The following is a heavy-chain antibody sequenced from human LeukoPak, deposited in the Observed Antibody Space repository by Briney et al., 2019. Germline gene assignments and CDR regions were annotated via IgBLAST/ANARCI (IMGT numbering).Heavy chain of an antibody. J-gene: IGHJ4*02. CDR1: GGSISSSSYY. V-gene: IGHV4-39*01. CDR3: VRGGDNWNDPYFDY. D-gene: IGHD1-1*01. CDR2: IYYSGST. Sequence: SETLSLTCTVSGGSISSSSYYWGWIRQPPGKGLEWIGSIYYSGSTYYNPSLKSRATISVDTSKNQFSLKLSSVTAADTAVYYCVRGGDNWNDPYFDYWGQGTLVTVSS.